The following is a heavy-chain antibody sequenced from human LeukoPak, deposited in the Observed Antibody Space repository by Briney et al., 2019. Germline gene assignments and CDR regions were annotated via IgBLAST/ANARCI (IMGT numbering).Heavy chain of an antibody. CDR2: ISSSSTNI. D-gene: IGHD4-17*01. V-gene: IGHV3-48*01. CDR1: RFTFSTYS. J-gene: IGHJ3*02. Sequence: GGSLRLSCEASRFTFSTYSMNWVRQAPGRGLEWVSYISSSSTNIYYKDSVKGRFTISRDNAKNSLYLHMTSLRAEDTAVYYCVRNDGDNAFDIWGQGTMVIVSS. CDR3: VRNDGDNAFDI.